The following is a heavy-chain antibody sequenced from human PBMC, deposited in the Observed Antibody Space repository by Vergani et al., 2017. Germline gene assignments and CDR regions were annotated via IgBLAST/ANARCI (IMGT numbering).Heavy chain of an antibody. CDR3: AKDMSSSWYDGDAFDI. CDR1: GYSFTSYW. D-gene: IGHD6-13*01. V-gene: IGHV5-10-1*01. Sequence: EVQLVQSGAEVKKPGESLRISCKGSGYSFTSYWISWVRQMPGKGLEWMGRIDPSDSYTNYSPSFQGHVTISADKSISTAYLQWSSLKASDTAMYYCAKDMSSSWYDGDAFDIWGQGTMVTVSS. J-gene: IGHJ3*02. CDR2: IDPSDSYT.